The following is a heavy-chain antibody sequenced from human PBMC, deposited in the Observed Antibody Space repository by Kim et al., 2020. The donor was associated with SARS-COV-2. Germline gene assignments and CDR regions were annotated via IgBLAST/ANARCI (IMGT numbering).Heavy chain of an antibody. CDR2: ISSSSSYI. D-gene: IGHD3-10*01. Sequence: GGSLRLSCAASGFTFSSYSMNWVRQAPGKGLEWVSSISSSSSYIYYADSVKGRFTISRDNAKNSLYLQMNSLRAEDTAVYYCAREGGFGDSLDVWGQGTTVTVSS. J-gene: IGHJ6*02. CDR3: AREGGFGDSLDV. V-gene: IGHV3-21*01. CDR1: GFTFSSYS.